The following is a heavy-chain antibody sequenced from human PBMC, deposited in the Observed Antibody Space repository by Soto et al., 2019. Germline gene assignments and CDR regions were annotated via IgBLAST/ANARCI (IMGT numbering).Heavy chain of an antibody. V-gene: IGHV4-59*12. D-gene: IGHD2-2*02. CDR2: IYYSGST. CDR1: GGSISSYY. J-gene: IGHJ5*02. Sequence: SETLSLTCTVSGGSISSYYWSWIRQPPGKGLEWIGYIYYSGSTNYNPSLKSRVTISVDISKNTLYLQMNSLRAEDTAVYYCARDRCSSTSCYKDERGLDTWGQGTLVTVSS. CDR3: ARDRCSSTSCYKDERGLDT.